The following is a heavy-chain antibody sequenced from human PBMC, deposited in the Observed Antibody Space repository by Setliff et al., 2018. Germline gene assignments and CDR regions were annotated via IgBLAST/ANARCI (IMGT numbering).Heavy chain of an antibody. CDR3: AEGGYRAVGNAFDI. CDR2: INHSGST. J-gene: IGHJ3*02. Sequence: SETLSLTCAVYGGSFSTYYWIWIRQPPGKGLEWIGEINHSGSTYYNPSLKSRVTISVDTSKNQFSLKLSSVTAADTAVYYCAEGGYRAVGNAFDIWGQGTMVTVSS. D-gene: IGHD3-16*02. V-gene: IGHV4-34*01. CDR1: GGSFSTYY.